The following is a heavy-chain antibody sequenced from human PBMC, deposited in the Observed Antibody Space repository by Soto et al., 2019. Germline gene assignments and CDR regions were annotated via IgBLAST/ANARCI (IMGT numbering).Heavy chain of an antibody. CDR3: ARVVPAASSGYYFKYYYSGMDV. CDR2: IIPILGIA. J-gene: IGHJ6*02. D-gene: IGHD2-2*01. Sequence: SEKGSFKASGGTFSSYTISWVRQAPGQGLERMGSIIPILGIANYAQKFQGRVTITADKSTSTAYMELSSLRSEDTAVYYCARVVPAASSGYYFKYYYSGMDVWGQGTTVTVSS. CDR1: GGTFSSYT. V-gene: IGHV1-69*02.